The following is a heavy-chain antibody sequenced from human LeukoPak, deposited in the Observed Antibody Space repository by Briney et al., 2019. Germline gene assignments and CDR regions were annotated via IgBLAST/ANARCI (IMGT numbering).Heavy chain of an antibody. V-gene: IGHV3-23*01. D-gene: IGHD3-22*01. CDR1: GFTFSSYA. CDR2: ISGSGGST. CDR3: AKDWAITMIVDAFDI. Sequence: GGSLRLSCSASGFTFSSYAMSWVRQAPGKGLEWVSAISGSGGSTYYADSVKGRFTISRDNSKNTLYLQMNSLRAEDTAVYYCAKDWAITMIVDAFDIWGQGTMVTVSS. J-gene: IGHJ3*02.